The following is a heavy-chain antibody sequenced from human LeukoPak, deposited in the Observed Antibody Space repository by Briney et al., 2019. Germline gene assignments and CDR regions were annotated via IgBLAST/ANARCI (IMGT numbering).Heavy chain of an antibody. Sequence: GGSPRLSCAVSGFTFSRYWMSWVRQAPGKGLEWVANIKQDGSEKHYVDSVKGRFTISRDNAKNSLYLQMNSLRAEDTAVYYCARTFWSGNGYYFEYWGQGTLVTVSS. CDR1: GFTFSRYW. V-gene: IGHV3-7*04. CDR3: ARTFWSGNGYYFEY. CDR2: IKQDGSEK. D-gene: IGHD3-3*01. J-gene: IGHJ4*02.